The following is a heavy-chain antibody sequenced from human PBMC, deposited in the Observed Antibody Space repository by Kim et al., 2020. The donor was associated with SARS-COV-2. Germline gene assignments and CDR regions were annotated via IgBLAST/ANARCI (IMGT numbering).Heavy chain of an antibody. D-gene: IGHD5-18*01. J-gene: IGHJ5*02. CDR3: ARRYGHP. CDR1: GGSINNDGYY. V-gene: IGHV4-31*03. CDR2: IFSSGST. Sequence: SETLSLTCTVSGGSINNDGYYWSWIRQHPGKGLEWIGHIFSSGSTYDNPSLKSRVNMSVDTSKNQFSLKLTSVTAADTAVYYCARRYGHPWGQGTLVT.